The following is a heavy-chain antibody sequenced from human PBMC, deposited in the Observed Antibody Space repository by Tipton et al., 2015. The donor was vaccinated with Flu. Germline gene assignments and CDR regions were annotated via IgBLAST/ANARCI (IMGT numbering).Heavy chain of an antibody. CDR1: GYTFTTYG. D-gene: IGHD3-22*01. CDR2: ISAYNGNT. V-gene: IGHV1-18*01. CDR3: ARERAYYDSSGYLY. J-gene: IGHJ4*02. Sequence: QSGAEVKKPGASVKVSCKASGYTFTTYGISWVRQAPGQGLEWMGWISAYNGNTNYAQKFQGRVTMTTDTSTSTAYMELRSLRPDDTAVYYCARERAYYDSSGYLYWGQGTLVTVSS.